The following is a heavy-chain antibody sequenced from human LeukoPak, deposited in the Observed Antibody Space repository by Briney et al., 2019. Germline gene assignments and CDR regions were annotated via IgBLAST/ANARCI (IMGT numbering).Heavy chain of an antibody. CDR2: IRSKTDDGTT. CDR3: TTDLGITMVRGVIGDAFDI. CDR1: GFTFSNAW. J-gene: IGHJ3*02. D-gene: IGHD3-10*01. Sequence: GGSLRLSCAASGFTFSNAWMTWVRQAPGKGLEWVGRIRSKTDDGTTDYAAPVKGRFTISRDDSQNTLYLQMNSLKTEDTAVYYCTTDLGITMVRGVIGDAFDIWGQGTMVTVSS. V-gene: IGHV3-15*01.